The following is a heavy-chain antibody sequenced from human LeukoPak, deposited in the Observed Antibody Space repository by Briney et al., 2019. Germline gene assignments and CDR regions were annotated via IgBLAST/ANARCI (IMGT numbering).Heavy chain of an antibody. D-gene: IGHD6-19*01. J-gene: IGHJ4*02. CDR3: ASGSSSGWYGDFDY. V-gene: IGHV3-48*04. Sequence: GGSLRLSCAASGFTFSSYSMNWVRQAPGKGLEWVSYISSSGSTIYYADSVKGRFTISRDNAKNSLYLQMNSLRAEDTAVYYCASGSSSGWYGDFDYWGQGTPVTVSS. CDR2: ISSSGSTI. CDR1: GFTFSSYS.